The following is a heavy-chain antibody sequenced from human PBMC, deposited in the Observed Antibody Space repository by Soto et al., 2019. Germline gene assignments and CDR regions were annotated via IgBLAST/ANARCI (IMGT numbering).Heavy chain of an antibody. Sequence: EVQLVESGGGLAQPGGSLRLSCAASGFTFGSYWMHWVRQAPAKGLEWVSRINIDGSTTNYADSVKGRFTISRDNAKNNLYLQMTSMRAEDTAVYYCVSLYFESWGQGAMVTVSS. CDR3: VSLYFES. D-gene: IGHD2-8*01. J-gene: IGHJ4*02. V-gene: IGHV3-74*01. CDR2: INIDGSTT. CDR1: GFTFGSYW.